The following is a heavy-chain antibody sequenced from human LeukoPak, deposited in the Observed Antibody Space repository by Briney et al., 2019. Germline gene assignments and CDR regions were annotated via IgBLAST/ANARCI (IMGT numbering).Heavy chain of an antibody. Sequence: GASVKVSCKASGYTFTSYDINWVRQATGQGLEWMGWMNPNSGNTGYAQKFQGRVTMTRDTSISTAYMELSRLRSDDTAVYYCARGGGLEWLLSNYYYYMDVWGKGTTVTVSS. J-gene: IGHJ6*03. CDR3: ARGGGLEWLLSNYYYYMDV. CDR2: MNPNSGNT. D-gene: IGHD3-3*01. V-gene: IGHV1-8*01. CDR1: GYTFTSYD.